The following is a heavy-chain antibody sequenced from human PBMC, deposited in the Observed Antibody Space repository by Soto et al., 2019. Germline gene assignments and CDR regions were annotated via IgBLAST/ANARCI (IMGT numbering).Heavy chain of an antibody. CDR3: ARAGRYDSSGPHAFDY. CDR1: GGTFSSYA. Sequence: SVKVSCKASGGTFSSYAISWVRQAPGQGLEWMGGIIPIFGTANYEQKFQGRVTITADESTSTAYMELSSLRSEDTAVYYCARAGRYDSSGPHAFDYWGQGTLVTVSS. CDR2: IIPIFGTA. V-gene: IGHV1-69*13. J-gene: IGHJ4*02. D-gene: IGHD3-22*01.